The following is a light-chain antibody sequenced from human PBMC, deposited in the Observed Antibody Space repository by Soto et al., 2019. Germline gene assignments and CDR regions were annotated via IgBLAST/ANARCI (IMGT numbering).Light chain of an antibody. Sequence: QAVVTQPPSVSAAPGQKVTISCSGSNSNIGNNYVSWYQQLPGTAPKLLIYENNKRPSGIPDRFSGSKSGASATLGITGLQTGDEVDYYCGTWVSSLSVWVFGGGTKLTVL. J-gene: IGLJ3*02. CDR2: ENN. V-gene: IGLV1-51*02. CDR3: GTWVSSLSVWV. CDR1: NSNIGNNY.